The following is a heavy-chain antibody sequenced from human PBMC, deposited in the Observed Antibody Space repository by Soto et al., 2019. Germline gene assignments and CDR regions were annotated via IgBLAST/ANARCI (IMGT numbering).Heavy chain of an antibody. D-gene: IGHD5-18*01. Sequence: VKVSCKASGYTFTSYGISWVRQAPGQGLEWMGWISAYNGNTNYAQKLRGRVTMTTDTSTSTAYMELRSLRSADTAVYYCARVAVNTAMVSGELDYWGQGTLVTVSS. CDR3: ARVAVNTAMVSGELDY. CDR1: GYTFTSYG. CDR2: ISAYNGNT. J-gene: IGHJ4*02. V-gene: IGHV1-18*01.